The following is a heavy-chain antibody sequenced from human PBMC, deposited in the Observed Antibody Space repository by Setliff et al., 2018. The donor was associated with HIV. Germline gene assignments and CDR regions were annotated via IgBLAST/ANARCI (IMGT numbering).Heavy chain of an antibody. Sequence: GGSLRLSCAASGFTFSNYAMHWVRQAPGKGLEWVAVISYDGSNKYYADSVKGRFTISRDNSKITLYLQMNSLRVEDTAVYYCARETMYDSRGYLSHYFDYWGQGTPVTVSS. CDR2: ISYDGSNK. CDR1: GFTFSNYA. D-gene: IGHD3-22*01. J-gene: IGHJ4*02. V-gene: IGHV3-30-3*01. CDR3: ARETMYDSRGYLSHYFDY.